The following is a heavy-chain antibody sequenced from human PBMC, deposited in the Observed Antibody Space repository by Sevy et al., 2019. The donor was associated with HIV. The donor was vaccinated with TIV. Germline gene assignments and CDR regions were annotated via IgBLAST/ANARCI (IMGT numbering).Heavy chain of an antibody. CDR1: GYTFTSYG. V-gene: IGHV1-18*04. Sequence: ASVKVSCKDSGYTFTSYGISWVRQAPGQGLEWMGWISAYKGNTNYAQKLQGRVTMTTDTSTSTSYMELRSLRSDDTAVYYCARGGISRGSRGLDYWGQGTLVTVSS. CDR2: ISAYKGNT. J-gene: IGHJ4*02. D-gene: IGHD1-26*01. CDR3: ARGGISRGSRGLDY.